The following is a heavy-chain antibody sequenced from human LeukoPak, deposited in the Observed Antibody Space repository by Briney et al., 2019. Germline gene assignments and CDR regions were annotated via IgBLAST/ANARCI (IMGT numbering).Heavy chain of an antibody. D-gene: IGHD1-26*01. V-gene: IGHV3-30*18. Sequence: GGSLRLSCAASGFTFSSYGMHWVRQAPGKGLEWVAVISYDGSNKYYADSVKGRFTISRDNSKNTLYLQMNSLRAEDTAVYYCAKSEELLPDYWGQGTLVTVSS. CDR1: GFTFSSYG. CDR2: ISYDGSNK. J-gene: IGHJ4*02. CDR3: AKSEELLPDY.